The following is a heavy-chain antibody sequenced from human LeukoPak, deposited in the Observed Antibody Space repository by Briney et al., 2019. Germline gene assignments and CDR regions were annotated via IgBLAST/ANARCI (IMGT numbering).Heavy chain of an antibody. CDR1: GFIFSSYR. CDR3: ARDSTDPAAMDPPGTFDI. V-gene: IGHV3-48*04. J-gene: IGHJ3*02. D-gene: IGHD2-2*01. Sequence: GGFLRLSCAASGFIFSSYRMNWVRQAPGKGLEWVSFADSVKGRFTISRDDAKNSLYLQMNSLTAEDTALYYCARDSTDPAAMDPPGTFDIWGQGTMVTVSS.